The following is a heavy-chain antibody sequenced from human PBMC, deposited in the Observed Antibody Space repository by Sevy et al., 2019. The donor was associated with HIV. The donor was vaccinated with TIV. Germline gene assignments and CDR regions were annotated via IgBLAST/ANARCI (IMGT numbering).Heavy chain of an antibody. CDR2: IYSGGST. V-gene: IGHV3-53*01. Sequence: GGSLRLSCAASGFTVSSNYMSWVRQAPGKGLEWVSVIYSGGSTYYADSVKGRFTISRDNSKNTLYLQMNSLRAEDTAVYYCARDLVGADLDYWGQGTLVTVSS. D-gene: IGHD1-26*01. CDR3: ARDLVGADLDY. CDR1: GFTVSSNY. J-gene: IGHJ4*02.